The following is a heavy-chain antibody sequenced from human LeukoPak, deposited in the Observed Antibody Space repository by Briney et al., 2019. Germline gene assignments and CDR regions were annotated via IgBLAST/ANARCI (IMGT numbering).Heavy chain of an antibody. CDR1: GGSISSSGYY. Sequence: SETLSLTCTVSGGSISSSGYYWGWIRQPPGKGLKWIAGIYYSGSTYYNPSLKSRVTISVDTSKNQLSLKLSSLTAADTAVYYCARHEYSGSYYGLSWFDPWGQGTLVTVSS. J-gene: IGHJ5*02. CDR3: ARHEYSGSYYGLSWFDP. CDR2: IYYSGST. D-gene: IGHD1-26*01. V-gene: IGHV4-39*01.